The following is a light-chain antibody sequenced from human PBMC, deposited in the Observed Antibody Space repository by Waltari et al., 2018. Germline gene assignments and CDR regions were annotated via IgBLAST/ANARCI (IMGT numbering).Light chain of an antibody. J-gene: IGKJ2*01. CDR3: QQTYRTPPYT. Sequence: DIQMTQSPSSLSASVGDGATITCRASQTISTFLNWYQHKPGKAPTLLIYGATILQSGVPSRFSGSGFGTDFTLTITNVQPEDFATYYCQQTYRTPPYTFGQGTKLEIK. CDR1: QTISTF. V-gene: IGKV1-39*01. CDR2: GAT.